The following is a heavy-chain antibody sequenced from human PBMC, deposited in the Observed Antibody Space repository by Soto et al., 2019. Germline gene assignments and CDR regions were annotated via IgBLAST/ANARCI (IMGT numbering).Heavy chain of an antibody. CDR2: ISYDGSNK. CDR3: ARDNWHDYGDYEADAGLDY. J-gene: IGHJ4*02. CDR1: GFTFSSYA. V-gene: IGHV3-30-3*01. D-gene: IGHD4-17*01. Sequence: QVQLVESGGGVVQPGRSLRLSCAASGFTFSSYAMHWVRQAPGKGLEWVAVISYDGSNKYYADSVKGRFTISRDNSKNTLSLQMNSLRAEDTAVYYCARDNWHDYGDYEADAGLDYWGQGTLVTVSS.